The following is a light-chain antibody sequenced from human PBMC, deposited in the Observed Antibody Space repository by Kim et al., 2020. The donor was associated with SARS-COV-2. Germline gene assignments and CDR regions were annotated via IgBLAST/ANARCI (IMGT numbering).Light chain of an antibody. V-gene: IGKV3-20*01. CDR1: QSFSSRY. CDR3: QQFGRSSWT. CDR2: GAS. J-gene: IGKJ1*01. Sequence: ENVLTQSPGTLSLSPGERATLSCRASQSFSSRYLAWYQQKPGQAPRLLIYGASTRATGIPDRFSGSGSGTDFTLTISRPEPEDSAVYYCQQFGRSSWTFGQGTKVDIK.